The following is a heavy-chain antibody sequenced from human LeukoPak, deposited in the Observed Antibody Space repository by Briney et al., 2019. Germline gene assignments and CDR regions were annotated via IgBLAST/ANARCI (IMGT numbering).Heavy chain of an antibody. CDR3: AKDLGSSWYWDAFDI. CDR2: ISAYNGNT. J-gene: IGHJ3*02. V-gene: IGHV1-18*01. D-gene: IGHD6-13*01. CDR1: GYTFTSYG. Sequence: ASVKVSCKASGYTFTSYGISWVRQAPGQGLEWMGWISAYNGNTNYAQKLQGRVTMTTDTSTSTAYMELRSLRSDDTAVYYCAKDLGSSWYWDAFDIWGQGTMVTVSS.